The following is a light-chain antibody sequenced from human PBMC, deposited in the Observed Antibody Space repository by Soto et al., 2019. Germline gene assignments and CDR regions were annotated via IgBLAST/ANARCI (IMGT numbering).Light chain of an antibody. Sequence: DIQMTQSPSSLSASVGDRVTITCRASQAVSKSLAWYQQKPGKVPKLMIYAASTLQSGVPSRFSGSGSGIYLPHTIKTRRPKEFAIYYCQHYNRPPRTFGQGTQWQIK. CDR3: QHYNRPPRT. CDR1: QAVSKS. J-gene: IGKJ2*01. V-gene: IGKV1-27*01. CDR2: AAS.